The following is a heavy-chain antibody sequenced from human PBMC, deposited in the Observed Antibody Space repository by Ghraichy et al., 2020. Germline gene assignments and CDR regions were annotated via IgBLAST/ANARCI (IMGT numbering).Heavy chain of an antibody. D-gene: IGHD1-26*01. CDR3: ARTRWELLGAFDI. J-gene: IGHJ3*02. V-gene: IGHV4-4*09. CDR2: IYTSGST. CDR1: GGSISSYY. Sequence: SETLSLTCTVSGGSISSYYWSWIRQPPGKGLEWIGYIYTSGSTNYNPSLKSRVTISVDTSKNQFSLKLSSVTAADTAVYYCARTRWELLGAFDIWGQGTMVTVSS.